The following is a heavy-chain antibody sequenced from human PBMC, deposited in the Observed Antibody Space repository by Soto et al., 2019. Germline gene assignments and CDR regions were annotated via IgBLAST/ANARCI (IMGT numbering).Heavy chain of an antibody. Sequence: QVQLVESGGGVVQPGRSLRLSCAASGFTFSSYGMHWVRQAPGKGLEWVAVISYDGSNKYYADSVKGRFTISRDNSKNPLYLQMNSLRAEDTAVYYCAKDQYSNYYDSSGYYSLGYWGQGTLVTVSS. D-gene: IGHD3-22*01. CDR1: GFTFSSYG. CDR3: AKDQYSNYYDSSGYYSLGY. J-gene: IGHJ4*02. CDR2: ISYDGSNK. V-gene: IGHV3-30*18.